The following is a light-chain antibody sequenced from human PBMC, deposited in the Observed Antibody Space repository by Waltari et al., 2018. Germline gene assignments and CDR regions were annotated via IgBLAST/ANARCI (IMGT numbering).Light chain of an antibody. J-gene: IGKJ4*01. CDR2: ASS. Sequence: DIQLTQSPSFLSASVGDRVTITCRASQDISSYLAWYQQKPGKAPKLLIYASSTLQSGVPSRFSGSGSGTAFTLTISSLEPEDFAVYYCQQRSNWPLTFGGGTKVEIK. V-gene: IGKV1-9*01. CDR1: QDISSY. CDR3: QQRSNWPLT.